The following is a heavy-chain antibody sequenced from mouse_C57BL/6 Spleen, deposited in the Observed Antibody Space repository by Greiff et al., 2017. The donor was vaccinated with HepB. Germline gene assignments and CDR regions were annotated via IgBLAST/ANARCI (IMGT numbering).Heavy chain of an antibody. CDR3: ARGPERAMDY. CDR1: GYTFTSYW. Sequence: QVQLQQPGAELVRPGSSVKLSCKASGYTFTSYWMHWVKQRPIQGLEWIGNIDPSDSETHYNQKFKDKATLTVDKSSSTAYMQLSSLTSEDSAVYYCARGPERAMDYWGQGTSVTVSS. V-gene: IGHV1-52*01. CDR2: IDPSDSET. J-gene: IGHJ4*01. D-gene: IGHD3-2*02.